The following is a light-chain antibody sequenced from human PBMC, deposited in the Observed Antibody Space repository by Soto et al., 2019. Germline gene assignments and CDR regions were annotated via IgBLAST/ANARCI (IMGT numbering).Light chain of an antibody. CDR1: QSVSSSY. V-gene: IGKV3-20*01. Sequence: EIVLTQSPGTLSLSPGETATLSCRASQSVSSSYLAWYQQKPGQAPRPLIYGASSRAIGIPDRFSGSGSGTDFTLTISRLEPEDFAVYYCQEYGSSPWTFGQGTKVEIK. J-gene: IGKJ1*01. CDR3: QEYGSSPWT. CDR2: GAS.